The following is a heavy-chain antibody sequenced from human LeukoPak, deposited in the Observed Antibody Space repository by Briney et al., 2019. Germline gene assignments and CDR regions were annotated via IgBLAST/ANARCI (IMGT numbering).Heavy chain of an antibody. Sequence: PGGSLRLSCAASGFTFSSYWMHWVRQAPGKGLVWVSRINSDGSSTSYADSVKGRFTISRDNSKNTLYLQMNSLRAEDTAVYYCAKDADSSNWYNWFDPWGQGTLVTVSS. CDR2: INSDGSST. V-gene: IGHV3-74*01. CDR1: GFTFSSYW. J-gene: IGHJ5*02. CDR3: AKDADSSNWYNWFDP. D-gene: IGHD6-13*01.